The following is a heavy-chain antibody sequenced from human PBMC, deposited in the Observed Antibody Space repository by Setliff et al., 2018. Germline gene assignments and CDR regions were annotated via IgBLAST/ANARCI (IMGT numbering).Heavy chain of an antibody. J-gene: IGHJ6*02. D-gene: IGHD3-10*01. CDR2: ISGSSGDA. CDR1: TYTFINYG. CDR3: ARGSRIRFTKEEGGAYYYGMDV. Sequence: ASVKVSCKASTYTFINYGMSWVRQIPGHGLEWMGWISGSSGDATYAQKFQGRVIITLDTLTTTAYMELRSLRSDDTAVYYCARGSRIRFTKEEGGAYYYGMDVWGQGTTVTVS. V-gene: IGHV1-18*01.